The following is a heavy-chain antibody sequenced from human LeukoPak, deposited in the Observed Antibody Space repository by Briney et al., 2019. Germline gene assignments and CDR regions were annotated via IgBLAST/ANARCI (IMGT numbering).Heavy chain of an antibody. J-gene: IGHJ4*02. CDR2: ISAYNGNT. CDR3: ARDLEAAAGNFDY. CDR1: GYTFTSYG. D-gene: IGHD6-13*01. Sequence: ASVKVSCKASGYTFTSYGISWVRQAPGQGLEWMGWISAYNGNTNYAQKLQGRVTMTTDTSPSTAYMELRSLRSDETAVYYCARDLEAAAGNFDYWGQGTLVTVSS. V-gene: IGHV1-18*01.